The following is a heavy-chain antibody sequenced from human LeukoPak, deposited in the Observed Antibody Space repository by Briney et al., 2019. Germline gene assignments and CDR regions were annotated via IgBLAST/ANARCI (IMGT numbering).Heavy chain of an antibody. J-gene: IGHJ4*02. D-gene: IGHD2-15*01. V-gene: IGHV3-21*01. CDR3: ASGFGGSCYYFDY. CDR1: GFIFSSYA. CDR2: ISSSSSYI. Sequence: GGSLRLSCSASGFIFSSYAIHWVRQAPGKGLEWVSSISSSSSYIYYADSVKGRFTISRDNAKNSLYLQMNSLRAEDTAVYYCASGFGGSCYYFDYWGQGTLVTVSS.